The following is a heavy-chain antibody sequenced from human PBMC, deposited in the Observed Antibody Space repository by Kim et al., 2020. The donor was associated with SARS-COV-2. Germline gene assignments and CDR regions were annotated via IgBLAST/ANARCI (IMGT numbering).Heavy chain of an antibody. Sequence: ASVKVSCKASGYTFTNYAMNWVRQAPGQGLEWMGWINTNAGTPTYAQGFTGRFVFSLDTSVSTAYLQISSLKAEDTAVYYCARHPGYYDSSGYFTNDAFDIWGQGTMVTVSS. CDR1: GYTFTNYA. CDR3: ARHPGYYDSSGYFTNDAFDI. CDR2: INTNAGTP. D-gene: IGHD3-22*01. V-gene: IGHV7-4-1*02. J-gene: IGHJ3*02.